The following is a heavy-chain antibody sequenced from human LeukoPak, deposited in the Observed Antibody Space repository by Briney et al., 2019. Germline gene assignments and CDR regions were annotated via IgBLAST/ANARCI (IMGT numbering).Heavy chain of an antibody. CDR1: GDSVSSNSAA. Sequence: SQTLSLTCAISGDSVSSNSAAWNWIRQSPSRGLEWLGRTYYRSKWYNDYAVSVKSRITINPDTSKNQFSLQLNSVTPEDTAVYYCARDRSVVVISTVYYYYGMDVWGQGTTVTVSS. J-gene: IGHJ6*02. D-gene: IGHD3-22*01. V-gene: IGHV6-1*01. CDR2: TYYRSKWYN. CDR3: ARDRSVVVISTVYYYYGMDV.